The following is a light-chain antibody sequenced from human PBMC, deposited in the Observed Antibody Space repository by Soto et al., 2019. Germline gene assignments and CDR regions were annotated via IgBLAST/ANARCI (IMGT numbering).Light chain of an antibody. V-gene: IGLV1-51*02. Sequence: QSALTQPPSVSAATGQKVTISCSGSSSNIGNNYVSWYQQLPGTAPKLLIYENNKRPSGIPDRFSGSKSGTSATLGITGLQTGDEADYYCGTWDSSLSAVLFGGGTKLTVL. CDR2: ENN. CDR1: SSNIGNNY. CDR3: GTWDSSLSAVL. J-gene: IGLJ2*01.